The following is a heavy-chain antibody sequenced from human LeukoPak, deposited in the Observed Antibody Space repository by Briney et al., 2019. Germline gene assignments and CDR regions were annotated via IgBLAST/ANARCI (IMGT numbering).Heavy chain of an antibody. Sequence: PSETLSLTCNVSGGSMSNIYYWSWIRQPAGKGLEWIGRIYTSGSTNYNPSLKSRVTMSVDTSKNQFSLKLSSVTAADTAVYYCACQRGYSYGVRVGFDYWGQGSLVTVSS. CDR3: ACQRGYSYGVRVGFDY. V-gene: IGHV4-4*07. CDR1: GGSMSNIYY. D-gene: IGHD5-18*01. J-gene: IGHJ4*02. CDR2: IYTSGST.